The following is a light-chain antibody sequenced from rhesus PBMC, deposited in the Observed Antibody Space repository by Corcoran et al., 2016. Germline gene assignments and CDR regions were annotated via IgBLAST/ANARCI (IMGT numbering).Light chain of an antibody. CDR3: QQDYSWPLT. CDR2: AAS. CDR1: ENVNNY. V-gene: IGKV1-74*01. J-gene: IGKJ4*01. Sequence: DIQMTQSPSSLSASVGDRVTITCRASENVNNYLHWYQKKPGKAPKLLIYAASTLQSGVPSRFSGSGSGTEYTFTISSLEPEEVGGYYCQQDYSWPLTFGGGTKVELK.